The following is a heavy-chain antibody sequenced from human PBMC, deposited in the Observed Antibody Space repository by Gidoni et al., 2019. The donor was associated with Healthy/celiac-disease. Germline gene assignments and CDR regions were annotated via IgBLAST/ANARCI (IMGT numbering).Heavy chain of an antibody. CDR1: GFTFDDYA. V-gene: IGHV3-9*01. CDR2: ISGNSDSI. Sequence: EVQLVESGGGLVQPGRSLRLSCAASGFTFDDYAMHCVRQAPGKGMEGVSGISGNSDSIGYADSVKVRFTISRDNDKNSLYLQMNSLSAEDTALYYCAKDGRGHMVRGVINSWGQGTLVTVSS. J-gene: IGHJ5*02. CDR3: AKDGRGHMVRGVINS. D-gene: IGHD3-10*01.